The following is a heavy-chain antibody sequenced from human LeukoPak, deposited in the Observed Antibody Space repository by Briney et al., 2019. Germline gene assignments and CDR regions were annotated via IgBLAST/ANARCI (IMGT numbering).Heavy chain of an antibody. V-gene: IGHV4-59*01. CDR3: ASGSSTVKFYYGIDV. CDR2: MYYSGST. CDR1: GGSISSYY. J-gene: IGHJ6*02. Sequence: PSETLSLTCTVSGGSISSYYWSWIRQPPGKGLEWIGYMYYSGSTNYNPSLKNRVTISVDTSKNQFSLKLSPVTAADTAVYYCASGSSTVKFYYGIDVWGRGTTVTVSS. D-gene: IGHD4-17*01.